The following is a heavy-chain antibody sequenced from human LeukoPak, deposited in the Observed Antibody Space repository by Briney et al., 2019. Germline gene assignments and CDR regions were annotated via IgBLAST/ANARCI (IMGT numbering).Heavy chain of an antibody. J-gene: IGHJ4*02. Sequence: ASVKDSCKASGYTFTGYYMHWVRQAPGQGLEWMGWINPNSGGTNYAQKFQGRVTMTRDTSISTAYMELSRLRSDDTAVYYCARANNVAGDFDYWGQGTLVTVSS. CDR1: GYTFTGYY. V-gene: IGHV1-2*02. CDR2: INPNSGGT. CDR3: ARANNVAGDFDY. D-gene: IGHD6-19*01.